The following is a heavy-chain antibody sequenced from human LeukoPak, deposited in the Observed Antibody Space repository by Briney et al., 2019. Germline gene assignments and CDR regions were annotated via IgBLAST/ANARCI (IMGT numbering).Heavy chain of an antibody. J-gene: IGHJ3*02. V-gene: IGHV3-30*02. CDR3: ATLNAADDTVLMVYAIQDAFDI. CDR1: GFTFSSYG. D-gene: IGHD2-8*01. CDR2: IRYDGSNK. Sequence: PGGSLRLSCAASGFTFSSYGMHWVRQAPGKGLEWVAFIRYDGSNKYYADSVKGRFTISRDNSKNTLYLQMNSLRAEDTAVYYCATLNAADDTVLMVYAIQDAFDIWGQATMVTVSS.